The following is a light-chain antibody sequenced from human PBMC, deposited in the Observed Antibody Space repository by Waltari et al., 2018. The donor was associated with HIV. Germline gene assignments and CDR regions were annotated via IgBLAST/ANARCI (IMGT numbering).Light chain of an antibody. CDR2: LAS. J-gene: IGKJ2*01. Sequence: DIVMTQSPDSLAVSLGERATINCKSSQSVLYSSNNKNYLAWYHQKPGQPPKLLIYLASTRESGVPDRFIGSGSGTDFTLTISSLQAEDVAVYYCQQYYSSPLTFGQGTKLEIK. CDR3: QQYYSSPLT. CDR1: QSVLYSSNNKNY. V-gene: IGKV4-1*01.